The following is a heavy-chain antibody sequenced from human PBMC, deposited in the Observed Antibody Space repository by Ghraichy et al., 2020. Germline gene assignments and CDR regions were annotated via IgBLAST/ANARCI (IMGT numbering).Heavy chain of an antibody. Sequence: GGSLRLSCAASGFTFNMYVMTWVRQAPGKGLEWVSGMLGSGDMTYYVDSVKGRFTISRDNSKNTLYLQMNSLRAEDTAVYYCAKDIRVWGANAGGAFDVWGQGTTVSVTS. CDR3: AKDIRVWGANAGGAFDV. CDR2: MLGSGDMT. V-gene: IGHV3-23*01. J-gene: IGHJ3*01. CDR1: GFTFNMYV. D-gene: IGHD3-10*01.